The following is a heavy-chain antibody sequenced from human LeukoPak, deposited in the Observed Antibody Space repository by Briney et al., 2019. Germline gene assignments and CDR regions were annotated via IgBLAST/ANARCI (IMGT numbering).Heavy chain of an antibody. J-gene: IGHJ4*02. V-gene: IGHV1-46*01. CDR3: VREDNSPYKNFDH. Sequence: ASXKVSCKASGFTFISYWMHWVRQAPGQGLEWVGLINPAGTITVFARKFQGRATVTRDTSASTDYMEVNTLTSEDTAVYYCVREDNSPYKNFDHWGQGTLVTVSS. CDR1: GFTFISYW. CDR2: INPAGTIT. D-gene: IGHD1-1*01.